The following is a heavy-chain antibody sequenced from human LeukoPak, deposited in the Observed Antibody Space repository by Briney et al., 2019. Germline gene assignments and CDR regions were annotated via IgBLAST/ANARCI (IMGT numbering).Heavy chain of an antibody. CDR3: ARLWYYGSGSYPPSPDIDY. CDR1: GGTFSSYA. Sequence: SVKVSRKASGGTFSSYAISWVRQAPGQGLEWMGGIIPIFGTANYAQKFQGRVTITADESTSTAYMELSSLRSEDTAVYYCARLWYYGSGSYPPSPDIDYWGQGTLVTVSS. V-gene: IGHV1-69*13. CDR2: IIPIFGTA. D-gene: IGHD3-10*01. J-gene: IGHJ4*02.